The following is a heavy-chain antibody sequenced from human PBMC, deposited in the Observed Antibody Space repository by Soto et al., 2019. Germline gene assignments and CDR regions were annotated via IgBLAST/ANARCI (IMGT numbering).Heavy chain of an antibody. D-gene: IGHD1-26*01. CDR3: ATDAGSYYYYYGMAV. Sequence: LETLSVTCTVAGGYISSYDWSWIRQPPGKGLEWIGYIYYSGSTNYNPSLKSRVTISVDTSKNQFSLKLSSVTAADTAVYYCATDAGSYYYYYGMAVWGQGTTVTVSS. J-gene: IGHJ6*02. V-gene: IGHV4-59*01. CDR1: GGYISSYD. CDR2: IYYSGST.